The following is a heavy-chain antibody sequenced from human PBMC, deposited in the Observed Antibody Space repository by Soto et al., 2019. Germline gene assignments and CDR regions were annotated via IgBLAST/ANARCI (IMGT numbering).Heavy chain of an antibody. Sequence: QVQLQQWGAGLLKPSETLSLTCAVYGGSFSGYYWSWIRQPPGKGLEWIGEINHSGSTNYNPSLKSRGTISVDTSKNQSALKLSSVTAADTAVYYCARKGGRHWGQGTQVTVSS. J-gene: IGHJ4*02. CDR1: GGSFSGYY. D-gene: IGHD1-26*01. V-gene: IGHV4-34*01. CDR3: ARKGGRH. CDR2: INHSGST.